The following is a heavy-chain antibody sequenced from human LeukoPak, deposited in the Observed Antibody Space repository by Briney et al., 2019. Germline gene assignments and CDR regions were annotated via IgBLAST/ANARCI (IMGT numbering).Heavy chain of an antibody. CDR3: AGGTGSDSWYIDY. J-gene: IGHJ4*02. CDR2: INGSCSSSDGGAK. D-gene: IGHD6-13*01. V-gene: IGHV3-48*02. Sequence: GSLRLSCTASGFTFSTYSMDWVRQAPGRGLEWVSYINGSCSSSDGGAKQYADSVKRGFATFSNNDKNSLYLQVKSLREEDTAVYYCAGGTGSDSWYIDYWGQGTLVSVSS. CDR1: GFTFSTYS.